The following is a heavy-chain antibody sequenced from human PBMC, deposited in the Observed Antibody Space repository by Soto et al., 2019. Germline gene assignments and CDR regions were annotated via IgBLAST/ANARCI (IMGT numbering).Heavy chain of an antibody. Sequence: ESGGGLVQPGGSLRLSCAASGFTFSSYAMSWVRQAPGKGLEWVSAISGSGGSTYYADSVKGRFTISRDNSKNTLYLQMNSLRAEDTAVYYCAKKRPIYCSGGSCYLDYWGQGTLVTVSS. CDR2: ISGSGGST. CDR3: AKKRPIYCSGGSCYLDY. J-gene: IGHJ4*02. D-gene: IGHD2-15*01. CDR1: GFTFSSYA. V-gene: IGHV3-23*01.